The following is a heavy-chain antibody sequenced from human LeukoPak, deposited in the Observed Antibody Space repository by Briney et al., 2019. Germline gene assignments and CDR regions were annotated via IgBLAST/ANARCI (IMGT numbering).Heavy chain of an antibody. Sequence: ASVKVSCKASGYTFNTYGLTWVRQAPGQGIEWMGWISGHNGDTKYAQQFQGRATMTADTFTSTAYMELRSLGSDDTAIYYCARHSGRGWPEEDLDLWGRGTLVIVSS. CDR3: ARHSGRGWPEEDLDL. J-gene: IGHJ2*01. CDR2: ISGHNGDT. CDR1: GYTFNTYG. D-gene: IGHD6-19*01. V-gene: IGHV1-18*01.